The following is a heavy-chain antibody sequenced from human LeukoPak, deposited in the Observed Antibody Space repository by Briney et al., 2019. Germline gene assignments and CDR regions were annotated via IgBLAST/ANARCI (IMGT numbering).Heavy chain of an antibody. CDR3: ARVTPLYYYDSSGYYGY. CDR2: INSDGSST. V-gene: IGHV3-74*01. D-gene: IGHD3-22*01. J-gene: IGHJ4*02. Sequence: GGSLRLSCAASGFTFSSYWMHWVRQAPGKGLVWVSRINSDGSSTSYADSVKGRFTISRDNAKNTLYLQMNSLRAEDTGVYYCARVTPLYYYDSSGYYGYWGQGTLVTVSS. CDR1: GFTFSSYW.